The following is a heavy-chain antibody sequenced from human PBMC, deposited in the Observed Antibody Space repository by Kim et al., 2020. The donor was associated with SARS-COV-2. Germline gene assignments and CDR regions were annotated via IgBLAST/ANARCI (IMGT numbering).Heavy chain of an antibody. J-gene: IGHJ3*02. CDR3: ARSDAFDI. CDR2: INHSGST. Sequence: SETLSLTCAVYGGSFSGYYWSWIRQPPGKGLEWIGEINHSGSTNYNPSLKSRVTISVDTSKNQFSLKLSSVTAADTAVYYCARSDAFDIWGQGTMVTVSS. V-gene: IGHV4-34*01. CDR1: GGSFSGYY.